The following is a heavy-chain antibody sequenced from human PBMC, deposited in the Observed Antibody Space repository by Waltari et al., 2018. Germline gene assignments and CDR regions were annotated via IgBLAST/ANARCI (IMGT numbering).Heavy chain of an antibody. V-gene: IGHV2-70*17. J-gene: IGHJ4*02. Sequence: QVTLRESGPALVKPTQTLTLTCTFSGFSLSTTGMCVSWIRQPPGKALEWLAHINWDDDRFYSTSLRTRLTISKDTSKNQVVLTMTNMDPADTATYYCARTYHNYYDSSGYYIDYWGQGTLVTVSS. CDR3: ARTYHNYYDSSGYYIDY. CDR1: GFSLSTTGMC. CDR2: INWDDDR. D-gene: IGHD3-22*01.